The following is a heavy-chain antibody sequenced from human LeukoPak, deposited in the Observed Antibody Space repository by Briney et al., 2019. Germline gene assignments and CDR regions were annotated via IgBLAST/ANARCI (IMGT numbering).Heavy chain of an antibody. CDR1: GGSISSYY. J-gene: IGHJ5*02. CDR3: ARQPMRAVAGTSWSDP. CDR2: IYYSGST. Sequence: SETLSLTCTVSGGSISSYYWSWIRQPPGKGLEWIGYIYYSGSTNYNPSLKSRVTISVDTSKNQFSLKLSSVTAADTAVYYCARQPMRAVAGTSWSDPWGQGTLVTVSS. D-gene: IGHD6-19*01. V-gene: IGHV4-59*01.